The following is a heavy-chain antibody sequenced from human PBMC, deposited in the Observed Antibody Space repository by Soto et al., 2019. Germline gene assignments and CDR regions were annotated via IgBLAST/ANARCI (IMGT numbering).Heavy chain of an antibody. V-gene: IGHV1-46*01. CDR1: GYTFSSNY. CDR3: ARAYCSSNSCYFDWFDP. D-gene: IGHD2-2*01. J-gene: IGHJ5*02. Sequence: ASVKVSCKXSGYTFSSNYMHWVRQAPGQGPEWMGIINPSGGSTSYAQKFQGRVTMTRDTSTSTVYMELSSLRSEDTAVYYCARAYCSSNSCYFDWFDPWGQGTLVTVSS. CDR2: INPSGGST.